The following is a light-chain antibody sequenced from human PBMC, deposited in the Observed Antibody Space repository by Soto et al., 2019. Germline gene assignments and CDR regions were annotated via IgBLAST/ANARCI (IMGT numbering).Light chain of an antibody. CDR3: QQYNSYPLT. V-gene: IGKV1-5*03. Sequence: DVQMTQSPSTLSASFGDRVTIXXRASQSISTWLAWYQQKPGKAPKLXIYKASSLESGVPSRFSGSGSGTEFTFTISSLQPDDFASYYCQQYNSYPLTFGGGTKVDIK. J-gene: IGKJ4*01. CDR2: KAS. CDR1: QSISTW.